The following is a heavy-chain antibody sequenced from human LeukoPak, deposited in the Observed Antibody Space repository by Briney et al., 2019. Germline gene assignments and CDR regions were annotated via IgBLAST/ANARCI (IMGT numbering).Heavy chain of an antibody. Sequence: QPGGSLRLSCAASGFTFSSHAMNWVRQAPGKGLEWVSYISSSSSTIYYADSVEGRFTISRDNAKNSLYLQMNSLRAEDAAVYYCARDGTDGYCSSANCWRPFDHWGQGTLVTVSS. D-gene: IGHD2-2*03. CDR3: ARDGTDGYCSSANCWRPFDH. CDR1: GFTFSSHA. V-gene: IGHV3-48*01. CDR2: ISSSSSTI. J-gene: IGHJ4*02.